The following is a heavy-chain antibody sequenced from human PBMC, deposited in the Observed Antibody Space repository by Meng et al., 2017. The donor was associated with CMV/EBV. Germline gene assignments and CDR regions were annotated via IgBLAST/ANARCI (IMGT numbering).Heavy chain of an antibody. CDR1: GGFFSGFF. D-gene: IGHD3-22*01. Sequence: VRLHESGPGLVKPSESLSLTCSVSGGFFSGFFWTWSRQPAGKGLEWIGRIYSTGGTNYNPSFESRVTISLDGSNNQFSLKLNSVTAADTAIYYCARERGDDSGYNFDSWGQGTLVTVSS. J-gene: IGHJ4*02. V-gene: IGHV4-4*07. CDR2: IYSTGGT. CDR3: ARERGDDSGYNFDS.